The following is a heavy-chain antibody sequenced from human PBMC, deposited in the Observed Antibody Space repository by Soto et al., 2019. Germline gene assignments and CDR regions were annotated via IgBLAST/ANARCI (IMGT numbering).Heavy chain of an antibody. Sequence: SEPLSLTGTVSGGSIGSYHWRCVRQPPGKGLEWIESVYYTGTTNYNPSLGSRVTISIDAPGNRFSMEITSVTAADTAIYYCARDTVLTGRFDVWGQGTPVTVSS. CDR3: ARDTVLTGRFDV. D-gene: IGHD3-10*01. CDR1: GGSIGSYH. J-gene: IGHJ4*02. V-gene: IGHV4-59*01. CDR2: VYYTGTT.